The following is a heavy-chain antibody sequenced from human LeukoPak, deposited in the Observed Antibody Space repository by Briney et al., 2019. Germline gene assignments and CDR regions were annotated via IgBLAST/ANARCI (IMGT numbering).Heavy chain of an antibody. CDR1: GGTFSSYA. J-gene: IGHJ4*02. Sequence: SVKVSCKASGGTFSSYAISWVRQSPGQGLEWMGGIIPIFGTANYAQKFQGRVTITADESTSTAYMELSSLRSEDTAVYYCARGDTAMVRPFDYWGQGTLVTVSS. D-gene: IGHD5-18*01. CDR2: IIPIFGTA. CDR3: ARGDTAMVRPFDY. V-gene: IGHV1-69*01.